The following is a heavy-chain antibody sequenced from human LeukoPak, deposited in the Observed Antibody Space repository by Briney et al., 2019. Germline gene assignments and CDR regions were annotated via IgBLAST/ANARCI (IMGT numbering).Heavy chain of an antibody. V-gene: IGHV4-34*01. CDR1: GGSFSGYY. Sequence: SETLSLTCAVYGGSFSGYYWSWIRQPPGKGLEWIGEINHSGSTNYNPSLKSRVTISVDTSKNQFSLKLSSVTAADTAVYYCARGSNRIYYDSSGYYWGKTYYFDYWGQGTLVTVSS. CDR3: ARGSNRIYYDSSGYYWGKTYYFDY. D-gene: IGHD3-22*01. J-gene: IGHJ4*02. CDR2: INHSGST.